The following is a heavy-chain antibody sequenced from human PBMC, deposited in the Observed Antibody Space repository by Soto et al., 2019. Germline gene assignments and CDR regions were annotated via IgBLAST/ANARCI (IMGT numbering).Heavy chain of an antibody. CDR1: GHAISRGGYY. CDR3: ARASSSSSAADY. Sequence: LSLTCNASGHAISRGGYYRSWIRHHPGKGLEWIGYIYDSESAYYNPSLKSRVTISMDTSKNHFAMRLSSVTGADTAVYYCARASSSSSAADYWGQG. D-gene: IGHD6-6*01. CDR2: IYDSESA. J-gene: IGHJ4*02. V-gene: IGHV4-31*03.